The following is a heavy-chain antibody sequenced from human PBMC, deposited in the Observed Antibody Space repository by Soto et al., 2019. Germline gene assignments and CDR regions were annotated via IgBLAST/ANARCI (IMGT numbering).Heavy chain of an antibody. J-gene: IGHJ4*02. Sequence: EVQLVESGGGLIQPGGSLRLSCAASGFTVSSNYMSWVRQAPGKGLEWVSVIYSGGSTYYADSVKGRFTISRDNSKNTRYLQMNSLRAEDTAVYYCARDRWSWHFDYWGQGNLVTVSS. CDR2: IYSGGST. CDR1: GFTVSSNY. D-gene: IGHD1-26*01. V-gene: IGHV3-53*01. CDR3: ARDRWSWHFDY.